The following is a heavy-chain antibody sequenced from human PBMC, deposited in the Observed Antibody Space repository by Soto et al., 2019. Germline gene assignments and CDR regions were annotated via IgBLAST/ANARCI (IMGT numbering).Heavy chain of an antibody. CDR2: ISGSGGST. Sequence: GGSLRLSCAASGFTFSNYAMSWVRQAPGKGLEWVSGISGSGGSTYYADSVKGRFTISRDNSKNTVNLQMNSLRAEDTAVYYCARDPWAADYWGQGTLVTVSS. V-gene: IGHV3-23*01. CDR3: ARDPWAADY. J-gene: IGHJ4*02. D-gene: IGHD3-16*01. CDR1: GFTFSNYA.